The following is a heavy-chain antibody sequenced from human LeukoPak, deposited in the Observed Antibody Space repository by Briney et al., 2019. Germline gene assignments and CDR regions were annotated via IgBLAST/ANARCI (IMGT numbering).Heavy chain of an antibody. V-gene: IGHV1-69*10. Sequence: SVKVSCKASRDAFNSHTINWVRQAPGQGLEWVGSIIPSFGIPSYAQKFKGRVTISADTSTTSAYMDLTSLRSEDTAVYYCARDFWGTMVRGASMDVWGQGTTVTVSS. D-gene: IGHD3-10*01. J-gene: IGHJ6*02. CDR2: IIPSFGIP. CDR3: ARDFWGTMVRGASMDV. CDR1: RDAFNSHT.